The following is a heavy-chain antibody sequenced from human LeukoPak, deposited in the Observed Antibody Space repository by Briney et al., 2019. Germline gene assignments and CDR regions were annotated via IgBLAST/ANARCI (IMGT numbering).Heavy chain of an antibody. Sequence: QPGGSLRLSCAASGFTFSSYAMSWVRQAPGKGLERVSAISGSGGSTYYADSVKGRFTISRDNSKNTLYLQMNSLRAEDTAVYYCAKDQLVEALLWFGTFDYWGQGTLVTVSS. CDR3: AKDQLVEALLWFGTFDY. V-gene: IGHV3-23*01. CDR1: GFTFSSYA. CDR2: ISGSGGST. D-gene: IGHD3-10*01. J-gene: IGHJ4*02.